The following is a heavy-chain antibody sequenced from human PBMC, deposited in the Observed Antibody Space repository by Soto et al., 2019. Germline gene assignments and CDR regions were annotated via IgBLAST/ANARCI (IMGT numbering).Heavy chain of an antibody. CDR2: IGHTGTTI. Sequence: GGSLRLSCAASGFTFSGYYMSWIRQAPGKGLEWVSYIGHTGTTIYYADSVKGRFTISRDNAKNSLYLQMNSLRAEDTAVYYCARDDRTGTAVLHYWGQGTRVTVS. V-gene: IGHV3-11*01. CDR1: GFTFSGYY. J-gene: IGHJ4*03. CDR3: ARDDRTGTAVLHY. D-gene: IGHD1-1*01.